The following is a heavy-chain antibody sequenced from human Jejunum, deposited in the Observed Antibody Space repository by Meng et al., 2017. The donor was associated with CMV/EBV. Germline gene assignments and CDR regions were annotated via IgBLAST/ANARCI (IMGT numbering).Heavy chain of an antibody. J-gene: IGHJ4*02. D-gene: IGHD4-23*01. CDR2: ISPQHGNT. Sequence: SCKASAYTFSNYAFSWVRQAPGQGLEWMGWISPQHGNTNFAQKFQGRVSMTTETSTSTAYMELRSLRSDDTAVYYCATSQRGNFVFEYWGQGTLVTVSS. CDR1: AYTFSNYA. CDR3: ATSQRGNFVFEY. V-gene: IGHV1-18*01.